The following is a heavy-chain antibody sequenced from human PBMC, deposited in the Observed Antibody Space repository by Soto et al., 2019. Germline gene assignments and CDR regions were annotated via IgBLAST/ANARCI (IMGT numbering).Heavy chain of an antibody. D-gene: IGHD2-2*01. Sequence: SEALSVNSPVSGASMTISDFLWGWVRQSPGKGLEWIGGIYYSGSAYYNPSLGSRATLSVDTSRNQFFLSVTSVTAADTAVYYCAGPLYAHWAFGIWGQGKLVTVSS. CDR1: GASMTISDFL. J-gene: IGHJ3*02. CDR3: AGPLYAHWAFGI. CDR2: IYYSGSA. V-gene: IGHV4-39*01.